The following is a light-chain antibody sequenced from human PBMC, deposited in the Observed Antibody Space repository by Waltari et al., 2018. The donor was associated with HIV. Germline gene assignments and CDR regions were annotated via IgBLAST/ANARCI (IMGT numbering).Light chain of an antibody. J-gene: IGLJ1*01. CDR3: QVWDSGSDHV. CDR2: DDD. Sequence: SYVLTQPPSISVAPGNTAKITCAGTNIANRHVPWYQQKPGQAPILVLFDDDDRPSGIPERFSGSNSDNTATLTINRVEVGDEGDYYCQVWDSGSDHVFGSGTTVTVL. CDR1: NIANRH. V-gene: IGLV3-21*01.